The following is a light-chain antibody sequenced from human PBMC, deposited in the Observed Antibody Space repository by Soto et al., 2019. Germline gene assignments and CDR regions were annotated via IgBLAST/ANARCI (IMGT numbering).Light chain of an antibody. CDR2: DVN. V-gene: IGLV2-23*02. CDR3: CSFTSYNTNV. J-gene: IGLJ1*01. CDR1: SSDFGNYNL. Sequence: QSALTQPASVSGSPGQSITISCTGTSSDFGNYNLVSWYQQHPGKVPKLILFDVNKRPSGVSGRFSGSKSGNTASLTSSVLHAEDEAYYYCCSFTSYNTNVVVNGTKLTVL.